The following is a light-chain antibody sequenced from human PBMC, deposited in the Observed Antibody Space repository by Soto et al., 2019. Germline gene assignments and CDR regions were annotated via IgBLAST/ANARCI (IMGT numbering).Light chain of an antibody. V-gene: IGKV3-15*01. J-gene: IGKJ4*01. Sequence: EIVMTQSPATLSVSPGERATLSCRASQSVSSNLAWYQQKPGQAPRLLIYGASTRTTGIPARFSGSGSGTEFTHTSSRLQSEVFAVYCCQQYNNWPVTFGGGTKVEIK. CDR3: QQYNNWPVT. CDR2: GAS. CDR1: QSVSSN.